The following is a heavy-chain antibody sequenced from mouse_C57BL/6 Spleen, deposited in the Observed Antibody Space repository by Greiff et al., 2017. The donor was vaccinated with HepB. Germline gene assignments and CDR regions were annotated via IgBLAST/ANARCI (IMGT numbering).Heavy chain of an antibody. V-gene: IGHV2-2*01. CDR3: ASLTGTPFAY. CDR1: GFSLTSYG. CDR2: IWSGGGT. J-gene: IGHJ3*01. D-gene: IGHD4-1*01. Sequence: VKLQESGPGLVQPSQSLSITCTVSGFSLTSYGVHWVRQSPGKGLEWLGVIWSGGGTDYNAAFISRLSISKDNSKSQVFFKMNSLQDDDTAIYYCASLTGTPFAYWGQGTLVTVSA.